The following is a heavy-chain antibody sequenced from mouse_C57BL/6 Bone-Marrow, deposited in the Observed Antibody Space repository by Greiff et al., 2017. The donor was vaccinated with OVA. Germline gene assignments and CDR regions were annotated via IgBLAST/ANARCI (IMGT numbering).Heavy chain of an antibody. D-gene: IGHD1-1*01. V-gene: IGHV1-53*01. CDR2: INPSNGGT. CDR1: GYTFTSYW. CDR3: ARWAYYYGPYWYFDV. Sequence: QVQLKQSGTELVKPGASVKLSCKASGYTFTSYWMHWVKQRPGQGLEWIGNINPSNGGTNYNEKFKSKATLTVDKSSSTAYMQLSSLTSEDSAVYYCARWAYYYGPYWYFDVWGTGTTVTVSS. J-gene: IGHJ1*03.